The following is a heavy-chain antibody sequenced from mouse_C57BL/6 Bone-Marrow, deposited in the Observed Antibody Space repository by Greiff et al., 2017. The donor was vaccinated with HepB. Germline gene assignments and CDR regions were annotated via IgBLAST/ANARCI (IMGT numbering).Heavy chain of an antibody. Sequence: VQLQQPGAELVKPGASVKMSCKASGYTFTSYWLTWVKQRPGQGLEWIGDIYPGSGSTNYNEKLKSKATLTVDTSSSTAYMQLSSLTSEDSAVYYCARWHSHYFDYWGQGTTLTVSS. CDR1: GYTFTSYW. V-gene: IGHV1-55*01. D-gene: IGHD3-1*01. CDR3: ARWHSHYFDY. J-gene: IGHJ2*01. CDR2: IYPGSGST.